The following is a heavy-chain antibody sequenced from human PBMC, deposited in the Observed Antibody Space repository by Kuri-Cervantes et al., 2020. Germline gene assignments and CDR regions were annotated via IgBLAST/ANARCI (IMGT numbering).Heavy chain of an antibody. CDR1: GGTFSSYA. J-gene: IGHJ1*01. CDR2: ISAYNGNT. CDR3: ARDIPGQWLAFEL. Sequence: ASVKVSCRASGGTFSSYAISWVRQAPGQGLEWMGWISAYNGNTNYAQKLQGRVTMTTDTSTTTAYMELRSLRSDDTAVYYCARDIPGQWLAFELWGHGTLVTVSS. D-gene: IGHD6-19*01. V-gene: IGHV1-18*01.